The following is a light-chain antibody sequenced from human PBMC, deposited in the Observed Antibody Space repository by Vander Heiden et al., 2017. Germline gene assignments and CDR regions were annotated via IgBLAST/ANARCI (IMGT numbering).Light chain of an antibody. J-gene: IGLJ2*01. Sequence: QSVLTHPPSASGTPGQRVTISCSGSSSNVGSNSVYWYQHLPGTAPKLLIYRDFQRPSGVPDRFSASKSGTSASLAISGLRSEDEAHYYCAAWDDSLSVVFGGGTKLTVL. CDR2: RDF. V-gene: IGLV1-47*01. CDR1: SSNVGSNS. CDR3: AAWDDSLSVV.